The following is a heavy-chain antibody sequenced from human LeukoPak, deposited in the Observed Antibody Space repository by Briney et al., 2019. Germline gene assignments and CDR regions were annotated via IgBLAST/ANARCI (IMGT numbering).Heavy chain of an antibody. CDR2: INSDGRST. D-gene: IGHD5-18*01. Sequence: GGSLRLSCAASGFTFSSYWIHWVRQAPGKGLVWVSRINSDGRSTSYADSVKGRFTMSRDNAKNTLYLQMNSLRAEDTAVYYCARSGIQLWALDYWGQGTLVTVSS. CDR3: ARSGIQLWALDY. J-gene: IGHJ4*02. V-gene: IGHV3-74*01. CDR1: GFTFSSYW.